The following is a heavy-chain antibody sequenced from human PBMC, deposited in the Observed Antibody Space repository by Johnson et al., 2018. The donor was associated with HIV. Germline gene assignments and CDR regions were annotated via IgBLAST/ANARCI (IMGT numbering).Heavy chain of an antibody. V-gene: IGHV3-7*05. D-gene: IGHD4-23*01. Sequence: VQLVESGGGLVQPGGSLRLSCAASGFTFSSYWMSWVRQAPGKGLEWVANINQDGSEKLYVDSVKGRFTISRDNAKNSLYLQMNSLRVEDTALYYCARGRPWGWELRRDAFDVWGQGTMVTVSS. J-gene: IGHJ3*01. CDR3: ARGRPWGWELRRDAFDV. CDR2: INQDGSEK. CDR1: GFTFSSYW.